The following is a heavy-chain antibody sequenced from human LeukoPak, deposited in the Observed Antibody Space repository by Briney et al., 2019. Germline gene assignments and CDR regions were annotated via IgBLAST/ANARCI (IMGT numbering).Heavy chain of an antibody. D-gene: IGHD2-15*01. CDR1: GFTFGDYA. Sequence: GGSLRLSCTASGFTFGDYAMSWVRQAPGKGLEWVANIKQDEIEKYFVDSVKGRFTLSRENAKNSLYLQMNSLRAENTAVYYCVRGYCSGSSCYSGFYFDYWGQGALVTVSS. CDR2: IKQDEIEK. J-gene: IGHJ4*02. V-gene: IGHV3-7*01. CDR3: VRGYCSGSSCYSGFYFDY.